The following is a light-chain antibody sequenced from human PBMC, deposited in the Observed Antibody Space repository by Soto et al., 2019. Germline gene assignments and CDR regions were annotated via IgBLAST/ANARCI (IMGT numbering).Light chain of an antibody. CDR2: SAS. V-gene: IGKV1-39*01. J-gene: IGKJ4*01. Sequence: DIQMTQSPPSVSASVGDRVTITCRASQNINSYLNWYQLKPGQSPRLLIYSASILETGVPSGFSGSGSGTDFTLTISSLQTKDSATYYCQQTKSFPLTFGGGTKVEIK. CDR3: QQTKSFPLT. CDR1: QNINSY.